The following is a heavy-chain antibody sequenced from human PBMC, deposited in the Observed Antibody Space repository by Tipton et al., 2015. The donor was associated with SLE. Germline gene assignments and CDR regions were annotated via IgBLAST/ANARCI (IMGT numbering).Heavy chain of an antibody. D-gene: IGHD1-26*01. CDR1: GFTFSDHY. V-gene: IGHV3-72*01. J-gene: IGHJ4*02. CDR3: ARVGATRGGDY. CDR2: TRNKANSYTT. Sequence: GSLRLSCAASGFTFSDHYMDWVRQAPGKGLEWVGRTRNKANSYTTEYAASVKGRFTISRDDSKNSLYLQMNSLKTEDTAVYYCARVGATRGGDYWGQGTLVTVSS.